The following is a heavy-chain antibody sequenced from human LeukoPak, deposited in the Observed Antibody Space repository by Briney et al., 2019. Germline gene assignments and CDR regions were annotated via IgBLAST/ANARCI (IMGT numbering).Heavy chain of an antibody. D-gene: IGHD4-17*01. Sequence: ASVKVSCKVSGYTLTELSMHWVRQAPGKGLEWMGGFDPEDGETIYAQKFQGRVTMTEDTSTDTAYMELSSLRSEDTAVYYCATTPKERLDYGDPYYYYGMDVWGQGTTVTVSS. V-gene: IGHV1-24*01. CDR1: GYTLTELS. CDR3: ATTPKERLDYGDPYYYYGMDV. CDR2: FDPEDGET. J-gene: IGHJ6*02.